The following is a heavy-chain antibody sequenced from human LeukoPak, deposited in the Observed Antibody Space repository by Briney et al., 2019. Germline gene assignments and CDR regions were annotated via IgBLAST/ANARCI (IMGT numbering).Heavy chain of an antibody. CDR3: ATAVYSGSYYYDY. D-gene: IGHD1-26*01. V-gene: IGHV1-24*01. CDR2: FDPEDGET. J-gene: IGHJ4*02. Sequence: MHWVRQAPGKGLEWMGGFDPEDGETIYAQKFQGRVTMTEDTSTDTAYMELSSLRSEDTAVYYCATAVYSGSYYYDYWGQGTLVTVSS.